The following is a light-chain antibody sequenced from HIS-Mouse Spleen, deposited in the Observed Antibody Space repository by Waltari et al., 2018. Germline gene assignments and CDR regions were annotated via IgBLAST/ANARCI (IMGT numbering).Light chain of an antibody. CDR2: KDS. CDR1: ALPKQY. J-gene: IGLJ3*02. CDR3: QSADSSGTGWV. Sequence: SYELTQPPSVSVSPGQTARITCSGDALPKQYAYWYQQKPGQAPGLVIYKDSERPSGIPERFSGSSSGKTVTLTISGVQAEDEADYYCQSADSSGTGWVFGGGTKLTVL. V-gene: IGLV3-25*03.